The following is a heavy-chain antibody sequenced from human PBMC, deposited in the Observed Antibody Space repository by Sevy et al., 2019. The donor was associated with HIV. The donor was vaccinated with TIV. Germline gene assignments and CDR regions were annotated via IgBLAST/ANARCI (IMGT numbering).Heavy chain of an antibody. Sequence: GGSLRLSCEASRFVFRDFWMSWVRQAPGKGLEWVANIKQDGSEKYYVYSVRGRFSISRDNAENVVYLEMNNLRVEDTAVYYCARDPSTIVWELLPYFDSWGQGTLVTFSS. D-gene: IGHD2-15*01. CDR2: IKQDGSEK. CDR3: ARDPSTIVWELLPYFDS. CDR1: RFVFRDFW. J-gene: IGHJ4*02. V-gene: IGHV3-7*03.